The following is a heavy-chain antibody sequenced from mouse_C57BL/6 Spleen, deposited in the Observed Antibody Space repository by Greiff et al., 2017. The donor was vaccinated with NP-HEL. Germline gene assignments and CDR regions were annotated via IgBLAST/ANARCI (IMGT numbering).Heavy chain of an antibody. D-gene: IGHD4-1*01. J-gene: IGHJ2*01. CDR1: GYTFTSYG. CDR2: IYPRSGNT. CDR3: ARGIPANWDGDEGFDY. V-gene: IGHV1-81*01. Sequence: QVQLQQSGAELARPGASVKLSCKASGYTFTSYGISWVKQRTGQGLEWIGEIYPRSGNTYYNEKFKGKATLTADKSSSTAYMELRSLTSEDSAVYFCARGIPANWDGDEGFDYWGQGTTLTVSS.